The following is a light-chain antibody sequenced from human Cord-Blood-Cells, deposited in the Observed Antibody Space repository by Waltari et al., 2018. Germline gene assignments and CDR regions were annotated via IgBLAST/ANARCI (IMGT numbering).Light chain of an antibody. CDR3: QQYDNLPMYT. J-gene: IGKJ2*01. V-gene: IGKV1-33*01. CDR1: QDISNY. CDR2: DAS. Sequence: DIQMTQSPSSPSASVGDRVTITFQASQDISNYLNWYQQKPGQAPKRLIYDASNLETGVPSRFSGSGSGTDFTFTISSLQPEDIATYYCQQYDNLPMYTFGQGTKLEIK.